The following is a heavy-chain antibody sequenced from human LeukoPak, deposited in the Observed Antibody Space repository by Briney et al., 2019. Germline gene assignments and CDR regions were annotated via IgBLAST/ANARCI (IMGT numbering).Heavy chain of an antibody. D-gene: IGHD3-10*01. CDR2: ISSSSYI. J-gene: IGHJ4*02. CDR3: ARAPTMVRAKGGFDY. Sequence: GGSLRLSCAASGFTFSSYSMNWVRQAPGKGLEWVSSISSSSYIYYADSVKGRFTISRDNAKNSLYLQMNSLRAEDTAVYYCARAPTMVRAKGGFDYWGQGTLVTVSS. CDR1: GFTFSSYS. V-gene: IGHV3-21*01.